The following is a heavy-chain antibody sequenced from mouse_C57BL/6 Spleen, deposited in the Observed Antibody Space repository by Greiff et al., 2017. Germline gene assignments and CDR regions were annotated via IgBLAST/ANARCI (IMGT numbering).Heavy chain of an antibody. CDR3: VRDWDGGYLRYFDV. J-gene: IGHJ1*03. V-gene: IGHV10-3*01. CDR1: GFTFNTYA. Sequence: EVHLVESGGGLVQPKGSLKLSCAASGFTFNTYAMHWVRQAPGQGLEWVARIRSKSSHYATYYADSVKDRFTISRDDSQSMLYLQMNNLKTEDTAMYYCVRDWDGGYLRYFDVWGTGTTVTVSS. D-gene: IGHD2-3*01. CDR2: IRSKSSHYAT.